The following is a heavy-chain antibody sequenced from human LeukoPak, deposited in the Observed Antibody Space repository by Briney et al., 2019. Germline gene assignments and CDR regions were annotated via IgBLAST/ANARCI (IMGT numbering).Heavy chain of an antibody. CDR2: ISSSSSYI. V-gene: IGHV3-21*01. D-gene: IGHD2-21*02. Sequence: PGGSLRLSCAASGFTFSSYSMNWVRQAPGKGLEWVSSISSSSSYIYYADSVKGRFTISRDNAKNSLYLQMNSLRAEDTAVYYCARDHFYCGGDCYTSGYYYYMDVWGKGTTVTVSS. CDR3: ARDHFYCGGDCYTSGYYYYMDV. CDR1: GFTFSSYS. J-gene: IGHJ6*03.